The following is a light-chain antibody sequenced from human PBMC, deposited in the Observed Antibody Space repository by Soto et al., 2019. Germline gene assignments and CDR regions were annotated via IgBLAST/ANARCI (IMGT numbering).Light chain of an antibody. Sequence: DIQMTQSPSTLSASAGDRVTITCRASQSISSYLNWYQQKPGKAPKLLIYAASSLQSGVPSRFSGSGSGTDFTLTISSLEPEDFAVYYCQQYGSAPRTFGQGTKVDIK. CDR2: AAS. CDR1: QSISSY. V-gene: IGKV1-39*01. CDR3: QQYGSAPRT. J-gene: IGKJ1*01.